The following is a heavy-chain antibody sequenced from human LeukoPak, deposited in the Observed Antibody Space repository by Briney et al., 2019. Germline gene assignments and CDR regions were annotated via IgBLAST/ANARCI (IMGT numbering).Heavy chain of an antibody. CDR2: ISSSSSYI. CDR3: ARDNDLLRYFDWPLDY. CDR1: GFTFSSYS. D-gene: IGHD3-9*01. J-gene: IGHJ4*02. Sequence: GGSLRLSCAASGFTFSSYSMNWVRQAPGKGLEWVSSISSSSSYIYYADSVKGRFTTSRDNAKNSLYLQMNSLRAEDTAVYYCARDNDLLRYFDWPLDYWGQGTLVTVSS. V-gene: IGHV3-21*01.